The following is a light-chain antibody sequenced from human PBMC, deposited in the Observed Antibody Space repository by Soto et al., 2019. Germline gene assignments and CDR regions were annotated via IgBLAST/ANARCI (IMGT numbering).Light chain of an antibody. CDR2: KAS. CDR1: QSISRY. V-gene: IGKV1-5*03. CDR3: QQYNNYPYS. Sequence: DIQMTQSPSTLSASVGDRVTITCRASQSISRYLAWYQQKPGKAPSVLIYKASNLETGVPSRFRGSGSGTDFTLTISTLQPDDLATYYCQQYNNYPYSFGQGNTLAIK. J-gene: IGKJ2*03.